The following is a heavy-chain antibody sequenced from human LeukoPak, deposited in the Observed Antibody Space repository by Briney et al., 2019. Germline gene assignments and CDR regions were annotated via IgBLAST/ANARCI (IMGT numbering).Heavy chain of an antibody. CDR2: ISSSSSYI. D-gene: IGHD5-12*01. J-gene: IGHJ4*02. V-gene: IGHV3-21*01. CDR1: EFTFSSYS. Sequence: PGGSLRLSCAASEFTFSSYSMNWVRQAPGKGLEWVSSISSSSSYIYYADSVKGRFTISRDNAKNSLYLQMNSLRAEDTAVYYCARVSGGGSGGYELDYWGQGTLVTVSS. CDR3: ARVSGGGSGGYELDY.